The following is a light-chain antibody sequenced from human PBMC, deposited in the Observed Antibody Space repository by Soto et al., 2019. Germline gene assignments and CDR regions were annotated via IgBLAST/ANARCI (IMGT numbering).Light chain of an antibody. CDR3: QQYGSSLTWT. CDR2: GAS. Sequence: EIVLTQSPGTLSLSPGERATLSCRASQSVSSRYLAWYQQKPGQAPRLLIYGASSRATGIPDRFSGSGSGTDFTLTISKLEPEDFAVYYCQQYGSSLTWTFGQGTKVDIK. J-gene: IGKJ1*01. V-gene: IGKV3-20*01. CDR1: QSVSSRY.